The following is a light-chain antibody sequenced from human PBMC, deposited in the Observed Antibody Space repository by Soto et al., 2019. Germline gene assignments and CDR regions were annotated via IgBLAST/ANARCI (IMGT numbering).Light chain of an antibody. V-gene: IGLV3-25*03. CDR1: ALPKQY. Sequence: SYELTQPPSVSVSPGQTARINCSGDALPKQYAYWYQQKPGQAPVLVIYKDSERPSGIPERFSGSSSGTTVTLTISGVQAEDEADYYCQSADSSGTYPYAVFGVGTKLTVL. CDR2: KDS. CDR3: QSADSSGTYPYAV. J-gene: IGLJ2*01.